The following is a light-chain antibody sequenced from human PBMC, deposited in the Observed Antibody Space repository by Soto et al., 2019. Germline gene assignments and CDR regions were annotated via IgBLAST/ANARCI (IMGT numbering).Light chain of an antibody. CDR2: GNS. Sequence: QPVLTQPLSVSGAPGQRVTISFTGSSSNIGAGYDVHWYQQLPGTAPKLFIYGNSNRPSGVTDRFSGSKSGTSASLAITGLQAEDDADYYCQSYDSSLSGVVFGGGTKVTVL. J-gene: IGLJ2*01. CDR1: SSNIGAGYD. V-gene: IGLV1-40*01. CDR3: QSYDSSLSGVV.